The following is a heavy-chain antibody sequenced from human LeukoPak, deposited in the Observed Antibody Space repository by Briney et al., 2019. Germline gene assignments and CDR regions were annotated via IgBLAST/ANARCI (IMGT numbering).Heavy chain of an antibody. D-gene: IGHD6-13*01. V-gene: IGHV3-30*18. Sequence: QTGRSLRLSCAASGFTFSSYGMHWVRQAPGKGLEWVAVISYDGSNKYYADSVKGRFTISRDNSKNTLYLQMNSLRAEDTAVYYCAKEGYSSSWYGYFDYWGQGTLVTVSS. J-gene: IGHJ4*02. CDR2: ISYDGSNK. CDR1: GFTFSSYG. CDR3: AKEGYSSSWYGYFDY.